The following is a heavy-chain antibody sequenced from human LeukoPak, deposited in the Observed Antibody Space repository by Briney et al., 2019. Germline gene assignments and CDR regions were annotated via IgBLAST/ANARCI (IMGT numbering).Heavy chain of an antibody. Sequence: GGSLRLSCAASGFTFSSYEMNWVRQAPGKGLEWVSYISSSGSTIYYADSVEGRFTISRDNAKNSLYLQMNSLRAEDTAVYYCARRDYVWGSYGYWGQGTLVTVSS. CDR1: GFTFSSYE. J-gene: IGHJ4*02. CDR2: ISSSGSTI. D-gene: IGHD3-16*01. CDR3: ARRDYVWGSYGY. V-gene: IGHV3-48*03.